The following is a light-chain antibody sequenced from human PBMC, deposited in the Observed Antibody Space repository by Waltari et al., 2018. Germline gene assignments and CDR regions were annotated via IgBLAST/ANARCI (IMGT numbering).Light chain of an antibody. V-gene: IGLV4-69*01. CDR1: SGHSSNV. Sequence: QLVVTQSPSASAPLGASVKLTCTLSSGHSSNVIAWLQQRPEKGPRDLTKVNSDGSHSKGDEFPDRFSGSSCGAERYLTLSSLQSDDEADYYCETGGHGTWVFGGGTKLTVL. CDR3: ETGGHGTWV. J-gene: IGLJ3*02. CDR2: VNSDGSH.